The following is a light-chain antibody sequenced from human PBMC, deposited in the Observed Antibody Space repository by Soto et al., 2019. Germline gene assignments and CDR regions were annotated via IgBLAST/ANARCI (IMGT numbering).Light chain of an antibody. CDR2: GAS. J-gene: IGKJ1*01. CDR1: QSVSRN. CDR3: QHYNNGPR. V-gene: IGKV3-15*01. Sequence: IMIAQSPANLSVSPGGRAPLSSRASQSVSRNLAWYQQKPGQAPRLLIYGASTRATGVPARFSGSGSGTEFTITISSLQSEDFTVYYCQHYNNGPRFGQGTKVDIK.